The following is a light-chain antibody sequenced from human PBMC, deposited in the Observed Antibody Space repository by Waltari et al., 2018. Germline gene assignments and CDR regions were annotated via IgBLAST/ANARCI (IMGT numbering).Light chain of an antibody. J-gene: IGKJ3*01. V-gene: IGKV4-1*01. Sequence: DIVLTQSPDSLAVSLCERATINCKSSQSVLYNSNNKNYLAWYQQKPGQPPKLLISWASTRESGVPDRFSGSGSGTDFTLTISSLQAEDVAVYSCQQYYGIPRTFGPGTKVDI. CDR2: WAS. CDR1: QSVLYNSNNKNY. CDR3: QQYYGIPRT.